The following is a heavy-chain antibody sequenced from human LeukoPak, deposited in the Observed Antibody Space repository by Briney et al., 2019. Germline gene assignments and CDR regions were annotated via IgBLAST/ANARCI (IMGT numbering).Heavy chain of an antibody. Sequence: SVKVSCTASGYTFTVYYMHWVRQAPGQGLEWMGGIIPIFGTANYAQKFQGRVTITRDTSASTAYMELSSLRSEDTAVYYCARDGYYDSSGYNWFDPWGQGTLVTVSS. D-gene: IGHD3-22*01. V-gene: IGHV1-69*05. CDR3: ARDGYYDSSGYNWFDP. J-gene: IGHJ5*02. CDR2: IIPIFGTA. CDR1: GYTFTVYY.